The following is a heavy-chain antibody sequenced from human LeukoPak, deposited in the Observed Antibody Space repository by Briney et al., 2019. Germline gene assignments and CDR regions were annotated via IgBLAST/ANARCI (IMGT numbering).Heavy chain of an antibody. V-gene: IGHV3-21*01. CDR3: ASTLMGGNSVWYFDL. Sequence: PGGSLRLSCAASGFTFSSYSMNWVRQAPGKGLEWVSSISSSSSYIYYADSVKGRFTISRDNAKNSLYLQTNSLRAEDTAVYYCASTLMGGNSVWYFDLWGRGTLVTVSS. J-gene: IGHJ2*01. D-gene: IGHD4-23*01. CDR2: ISSSSSYI. CDR1: GFTFSSYS.